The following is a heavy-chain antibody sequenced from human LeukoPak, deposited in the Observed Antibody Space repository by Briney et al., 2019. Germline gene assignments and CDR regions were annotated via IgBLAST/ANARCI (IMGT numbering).Heavy chain of an antibody. D-gene: IGHD1-1*01. J-gene: IGHJ4*02. CDR1: GFTFSDYY. CDR3: AREYTWNDGGDYFDF. CDR2: IVNTGSTI. Sequence: GGSLRLSCAASGFTFSDYYMSWIRQAPGKGLEWVSYIVNTGSTIYYADSVKGRFTISRDNAKNSLYLQMNSLRAEDTAVYYCAREYTWNDGGDYFDFWGQGTLVTVSS. V-gene: IGHV3-11*01.